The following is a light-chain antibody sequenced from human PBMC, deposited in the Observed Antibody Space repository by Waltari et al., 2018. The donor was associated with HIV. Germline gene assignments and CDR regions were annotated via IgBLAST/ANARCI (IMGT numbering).Light chain of an antibody. CDR1: SSNIGSNT. CDR2: SNN. CDR3: AAWDDSLNSHWV. J-gene: IGLJ3*02. V-gene: IGLV1-44*01. Sequence: QSVLTQPPSASGTPGQRVTISCSGSSSNIGSNTVKWYQQLPGTAPKLLIYSNNQRPSGVPDRFSGSKSGTSASLAISGLQSEDEADYYCAAWDDSLNSHWVFGGGTKLTVL.